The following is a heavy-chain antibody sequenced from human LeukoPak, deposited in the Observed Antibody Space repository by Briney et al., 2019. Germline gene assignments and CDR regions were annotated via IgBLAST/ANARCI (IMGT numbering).Heavy chain of an antibody. CDR2: ISNSGGST. D-gene: IGHD1-26*01. V-gene: IGHV3-23*01. J-gene: IGHJ4*02. CDR1: GFTFSSYA. Sequence: GGSLRLSCAASGFTFSSYAMSWVRQAPGKGLEWVSAISNSGGSTYYADSVKGRFTISRDNSKNTLYLRMNTLRAEDTAVYYCAKARSVGELLGFNYWGQGTLVTVSS. CDR3: AKARSVGELLGFNY.